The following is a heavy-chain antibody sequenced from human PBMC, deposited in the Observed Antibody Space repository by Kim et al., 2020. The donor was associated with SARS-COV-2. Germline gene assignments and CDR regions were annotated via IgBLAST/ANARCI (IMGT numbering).Heavy chain of an antibody. Sequence: DTRYSPSFQGQVTISADKSISTAYLQWSSLKASDTAMYYCARQGPMATDYWGQGTLVTVSS. V-gene: IGHV5-51*01. CDR2: DT. D-gene: IGHD5-12*01. J-gene: IGHJ4*02. CDR3: ARQGPMATDY.